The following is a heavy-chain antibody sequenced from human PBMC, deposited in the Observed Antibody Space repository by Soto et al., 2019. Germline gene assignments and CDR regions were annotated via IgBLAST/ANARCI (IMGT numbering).Heavy chain of an antibody. Sequence: VGSLRLSCAASRFTFSSFWFHWVRQAPGKGLVWVSHINSDGSSTSYADSVKGRFTISRDNAKNTLYLQMNSLRAEDTAEYYCVRAASSSSQTCLFDPWGQGTLVTVSS. D-gene: IGHD6-13*01. CDR2: INSDGSST. J-gene: IGHJ5*02. V-gene: IGHV3-74*01. CDR1: RFTFSSFW. CDR3: VRAASSSSQTCLFDP.